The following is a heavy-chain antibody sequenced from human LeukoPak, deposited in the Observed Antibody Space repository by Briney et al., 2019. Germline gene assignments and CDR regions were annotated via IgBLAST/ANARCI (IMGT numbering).Heavy chain of an antibody. CDR3: ASRDYFDY. CDR1: GFTFSSKS. V-gene: IGHV3-48*02. J-gene: IGHJ4*02. CDR2: ITGDSSIT. Sequence: PGGSLRLSCAASGFTFSSKSMNWVRQAAGKGLEWVSYITGDSSITYYADFVKGRFTISRDNAKNSLYLQMNSLRDEDTAVYYCASRDYFDYWGQGTLVTVSS.